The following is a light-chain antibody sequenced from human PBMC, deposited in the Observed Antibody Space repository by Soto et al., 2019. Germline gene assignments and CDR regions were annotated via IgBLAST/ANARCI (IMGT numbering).Light chain of an antibody. J-gene: IGLJ1*01. V-gene: IGLV1-47*01. CDR2: RNN. CDR1: SSNIGSNY. CDR3: AAWDDSLSGRV. Sequence: SVLSQPPSASGSRGQRVNCYYSESSSNIGSNYVYWYQQLPGTAPKLLIYRNNQRPSGVPDRFSGSKSGTSASLAISGLRSEDEADYYCAAWDDSLSGRVFGTGTKVTAL.